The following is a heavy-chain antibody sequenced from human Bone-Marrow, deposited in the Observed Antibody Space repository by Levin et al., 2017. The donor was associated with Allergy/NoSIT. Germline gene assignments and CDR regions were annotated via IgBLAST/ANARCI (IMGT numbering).Heavy chain of an antibody. CDR2: ISGRGGNT. CDR1: GFTFGTYA. CDR3: ARLRGTPFRYFDI. D-gene: IGHD3-16*01. V-gene: IGHV3-23*01. Sequence: PGESLKISCTASGFTFGTYAMGWVRQAPGKGLDWVSSISGRGGNTYFADSVKCRFTVSRDNSNNTLYLQMNRLRGEDTAIYYCARLRGTPFRYFDIWGRGTLVSVSS. J-gene: IGHJ2*01.